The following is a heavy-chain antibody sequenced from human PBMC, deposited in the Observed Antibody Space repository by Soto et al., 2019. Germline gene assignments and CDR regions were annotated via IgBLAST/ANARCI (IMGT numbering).Heavy chain of an antibody. CDR2: IFSNYEK. CDR3: ARIPIQIDNAFDI. CDR1: GFSLSNARMG. Sequence: QVTLKESGPVLVKPTETLTLTCTVSGFSLSNARMGVSWIRQPPGKALEWLAHIFSNYEKSYSTSLKSRLTISKDTSKSQVVLTMTNMDPVDTATYYCARIPIQIDNAFDIWGQGTMVTVSS. J-gene: IGHJ3*02. V-gene: IGHV2-26*01.